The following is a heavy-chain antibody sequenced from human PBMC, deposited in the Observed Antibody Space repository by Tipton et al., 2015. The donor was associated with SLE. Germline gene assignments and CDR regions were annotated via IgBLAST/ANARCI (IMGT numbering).Heavy chain of an antibody. CDR2: IYYSGST. CDR3: ATRYSSSWYTPYYGMDV. CDR1: GGSISSSSYY. Sequence: LRLSCTVSGGSISSSSYYWGWIRQPPGKGLEWIGSIYYSGSTYYNPSLKSRVTISVDTSKNQFSLKLSSVTAADTAVYYCATRYSSSWYTPYYGMDVWGQGTTVTVSS. D-gene: IGHD6-13*01. J-gene: IGHJ6*02. V-gene: IGHV4-39*01.